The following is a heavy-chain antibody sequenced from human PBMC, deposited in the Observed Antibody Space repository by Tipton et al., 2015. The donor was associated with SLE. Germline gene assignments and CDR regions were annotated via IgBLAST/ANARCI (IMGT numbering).Heavy chain of an antibody. J-gene: IGHJ2*01. D-gene: IGHD6-6*01. CDR3: AREEYSSSSGWYLDL. V-gene: IGHV4-4*08. CDR2: IHSGGST. Sequence: TLSLTCAVSGGSMSGYYLSWIRQSPWKGLEWIGYIHSGGSTNYNPSFNSRVTISSDTSRNQFSLTLTSVTVADTAVYYCAREEYSSSSGWYLDLWGRGTLATVSS. CDR1: GGSMSGYY.